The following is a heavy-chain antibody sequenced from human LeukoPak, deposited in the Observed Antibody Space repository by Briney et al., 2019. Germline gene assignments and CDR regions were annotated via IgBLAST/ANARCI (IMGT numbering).Heavy chain of an antibody. CDR1: GFTFSSYG. CDR3: AKDERELGGAFDI. D-gene: IGHD1-26*01. Sequence: GGSLRLSCAASGFTFSSYGMHWVRQAPGKGLEWVAVISYDGSNKYYADSVKGRFTISRDNSKNTLYLQMNSLRAEDTAVYYCAKDERELGGAFDIWGQGTMVTVAS. J-gene: IGHJ3*02. V-gene: IGHV3-30*18. CDR2: ISYDGSNK.